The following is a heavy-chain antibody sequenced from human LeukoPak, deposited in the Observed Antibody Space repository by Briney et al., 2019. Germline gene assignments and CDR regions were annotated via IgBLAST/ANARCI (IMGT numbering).Heavy chain of an antibody. D-gene: IGHD5/OR15-5a*01. CDR3: ARDSVAFGNYHYYYMDV. V-gene: IGHV3-33*01. CDR2: IWYDGSNK. J-gene: IGHJ6*03. CDR1: GFTFSRFG. Sequence: GRSLRLSCAASGFTFSRFGMHWVRQAPGKGLEWVAVIWYDGSNKCYPDSVKGRFTISRDNSKNTLYLQMNSLRAEDTAVYYCARDSVAFGNYHYYYMDVWGKGTTVIVSS.